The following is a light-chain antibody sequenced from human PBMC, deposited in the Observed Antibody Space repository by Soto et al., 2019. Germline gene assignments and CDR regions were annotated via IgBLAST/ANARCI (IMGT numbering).Light chain of an antibody. CDR3: QQYNNYTWT. Sequence: DIQMTQSPSTLSASVGDTLTVTCRASQSVSGWLAWYQQKPGEAPKLLIYDASSLESGVPATFSGCGSGTEFTLNIRSLQTDELSTFYCQQYNNYTWTVGTGTKGEIK. CDR1: QSVSGW. CDR2: DAS. V-gene: IGKV1-5*01. J-gene: IGKJ1*01.